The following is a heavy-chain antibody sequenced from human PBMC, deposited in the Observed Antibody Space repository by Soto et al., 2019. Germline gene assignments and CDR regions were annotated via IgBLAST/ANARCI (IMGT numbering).Heavy chain of an antibody. V-gene: IGHV3-21*01. J-gene: IGHJ6*02. CDR2: ISSSSSYI. CDR3: ARDSPPIETSYDFWSGYLYYYYGMDV. Sequence: PGGSLRLSCAASGFTFSSYSMNWVRQAPGKGLEWVSSISSSSSYIYYADSVKGRFTISRDNAKNSLYLQMNSLRAEDTAVYYCARDSPPIETSYDFWSGYLYYYYGMDVWGQGTTVTVSS. D-gene: IGHD3-3*01. CDR1: GFTFSSYS.